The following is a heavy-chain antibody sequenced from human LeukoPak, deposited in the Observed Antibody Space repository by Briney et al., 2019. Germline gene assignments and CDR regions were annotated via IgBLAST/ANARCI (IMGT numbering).Heavy chain of an antibody. Sequence: GGSLRLSCLTSGFTFSTNAMSWVRQAPGKGLEWISGISGSSASTYYADSVTGRFTISRDNSRNTLYLQMNSLRGDDTAVYYCAKDVGKWESLHFFDYWGQGTLVTVSS. CDR1: GFTFSTNA. D-gene: IGHD1-26*01. V-gene: IGHV3-23*01. CDR2: ISGSSAST. CDR3: AKDVGKWESLHFFDY. J-gene: IGHJ4*02.